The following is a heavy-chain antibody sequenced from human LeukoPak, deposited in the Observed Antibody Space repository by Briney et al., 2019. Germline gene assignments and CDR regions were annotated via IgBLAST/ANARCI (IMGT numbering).Heavy chain of an antibody. CDR3: ARDPYCSGGTCYPAPYYGMDV. D-gene: IGHD2-15*01. V-gene: IGHV3-48*01. Sequence: PGGSLRLSCVASGFSFSSYSMNWVRQAPGKGLEWVSYISSSTGSTTYYAESVRGRFTISRDKAKNSVYLQMTSLRVEDTAVYYCARDPYCSGGTCYPAPYYGMDVWGQGTTVTVSS. CDR2: ISSSTGSTT. CDR1: GFSFSSYS. J-gene: IGHJ6*02.